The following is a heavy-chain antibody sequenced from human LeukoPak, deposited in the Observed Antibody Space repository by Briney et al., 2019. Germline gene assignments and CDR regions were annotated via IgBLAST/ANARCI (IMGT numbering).Heavy chain of an antibody. CDR1: GGSFSSYV. CDR2: IIPVLRVS. Sequence: ASVKVSCKASGGSFSSYVITWVRQAPGQGLEWMGRIIPVLRVSNFAQKFQGRVTMTRNTSISTAYMELSSLRSEDTAVYYCARGSGSGYDQNEFDYWGQGTLVTVSS. D-gene: IGHD5-12*01. J-gene: IGHJ4*02. CDR3: ARGSGSGYDQNEFDY. V-gene: IGHV1-69*04.